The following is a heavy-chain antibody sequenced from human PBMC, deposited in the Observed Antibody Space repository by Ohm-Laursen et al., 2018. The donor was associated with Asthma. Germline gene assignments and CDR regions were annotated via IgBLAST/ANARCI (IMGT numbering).Heavy chain of an antibody. CDR3: ARDVMEWYLPAFDF. Sequence: SLRLSCAASGFTFSSYAMHWVRQAPGKGLEWVAVSGTYFDGGLKYYADSVNGRFTVSRDDSKNTLYLQMNSLRPDDTAVYYCARDVMEWYLPAFDFWGQGTLVTVSS. CDR2: SGTYFDGGLK. V-gene: IGHV3-30-3*01. J-gene: IGHJ4*02. CDR1: GFTFSSYA. D-gene: IGHD3-3*01.